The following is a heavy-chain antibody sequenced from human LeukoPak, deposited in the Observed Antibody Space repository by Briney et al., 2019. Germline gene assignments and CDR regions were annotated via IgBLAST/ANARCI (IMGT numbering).Heavy chain of an antibody. Sequence: ASGKLCSTASGYTLTSFGIACVREAPGPGLEWLGWMSTYSDQRRYAHMLQDRVTMTTDTSTSTAYMELRSLRSDDSGGYYCARDTNWQRDYWGQGTLVTVSS. CDR3: ARDTNWQRDY. CDR1: GYTLTSFG. CDR2: MSTYSDQR. J-gene: IGHJ4*02. D-gene: IGHD6-25*01. V-gene: IGHV1-18*01.